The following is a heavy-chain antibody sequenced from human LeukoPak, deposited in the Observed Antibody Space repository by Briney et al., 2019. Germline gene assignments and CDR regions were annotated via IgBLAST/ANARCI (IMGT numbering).Heavy chain of an antibody. CDR2: ISYDGSNK. CDR3: AKDLLSPGGY. V-gene: IGHV3-30-3*01. Sequence: GGSLRLSCAASGFTFSSYAMHWVRQAPGKGLEWVAVISYDGSNKYYADSVKGRFTISRDNSKNTLYLQMNSLRAEDTALYYCAKDLLSPGGYWGQGTLVTVSS. D-gene: IGHD1-26*01. J-gene: IGHJ4*02. CDR1: GFTFSSYA.